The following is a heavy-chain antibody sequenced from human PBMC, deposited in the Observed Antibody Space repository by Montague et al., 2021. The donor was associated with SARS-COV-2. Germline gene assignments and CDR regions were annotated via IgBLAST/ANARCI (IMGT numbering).Heavy chain of an antibody. Sequence: SETLSLTCTVSGGSIGSWTFYWAWFRQPPGKGLEWVGSMYNTGSTYYNPSLMNRVTKSVDTSRNQFSVRLSSVTAADTAVYYCARSTSGWFIYWGHGTLVTVSS. CDR3: ARSTSGWFIY. J-gene: IGHJ5*01. CDR2: MYNTGST. CDR1: GGSIGSWTFY. D-gene: IGHD2-2*01. V-gene: IGHV4-39*01.